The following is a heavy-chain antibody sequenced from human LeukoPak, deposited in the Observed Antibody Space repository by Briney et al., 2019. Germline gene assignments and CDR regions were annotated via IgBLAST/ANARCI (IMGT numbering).Heavy chain of an antibody. J-gene: IGHJ4*02. CDR3: ARDGRYYDSSGCTHY. CDR2: IKQDGSEK. V-gene: IGHV3-7*03. D-gene: IGHD3-22*01. CDR1: GFTFSSYW. Sequence: GGSLRLSCAASGFTFSSYWMSWVRQAPGKGLEWVANIKQDGSEKYYVDSVKGRFTISRDNAKNSLYLQMNSLRAEDTAVYYCARDGRYYDSSGCTHYWGQGTLVTVSS.